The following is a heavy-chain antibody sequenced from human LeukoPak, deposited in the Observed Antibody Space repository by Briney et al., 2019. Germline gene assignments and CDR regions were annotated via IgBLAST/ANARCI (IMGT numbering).Heavy chain of an antibody. CDR2: INPSGGST. CDR1: GYTFTSYY. D-gene: IGHD3-22*01. J-gene: IGHJ4*02. Sequence: APVKVSCKASGYTFTSYYLYWVRQAPGQGLEWMGVINPSGGSTTSAQKFQGRVTMTRDTSTSTVYMELRSLRSEDTAVYYCARGPGPADDGGGYCFDYWGQGTLVTVSS. V-gene: IGHV1-46*01. CDR3: ARGPGPADDGGGYCFDY.